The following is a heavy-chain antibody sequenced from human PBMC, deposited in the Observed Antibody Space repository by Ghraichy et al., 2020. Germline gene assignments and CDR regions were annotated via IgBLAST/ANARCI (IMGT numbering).Heavy chain of an antibody. Sequence: GGSLRLSCAASGFTFSSYAMSWVRQAPGKGLEWVSGISGSGGSTYYADSVKGRITISRDNSKNTLYLQMNSLRAEDTAVYYCAKDLLRSYYFDYWGQGTLVTVSS. V-gene: IGHV3-23*01. D-gene: IGHD3-16*01. CDR1: GFTFSSYA. CDR2: ISGSGGST. CDR3: AKDLLRSYYFDY. J-gene: IGHJ4*02.